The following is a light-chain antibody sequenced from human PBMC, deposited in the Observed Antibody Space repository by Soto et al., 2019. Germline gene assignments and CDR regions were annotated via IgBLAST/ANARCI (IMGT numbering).Light chain of an antibody. J-gene: IGLJ1*01. CDR1: SADVGTSNF. V-gene: IGLV2-14*03. Sequence: QSALTQPASVSGSPAQSITISCTGISADVGTSNFVSWYQHHPGKAPRLIIYDVTDRPSGVSNRFSGSKSGDTASLTISGLQAEDEADYYCTSYRRGPLYVFGTGTKVTVL. CDR3: TSYRRGPLYV. CDR2: DVT.